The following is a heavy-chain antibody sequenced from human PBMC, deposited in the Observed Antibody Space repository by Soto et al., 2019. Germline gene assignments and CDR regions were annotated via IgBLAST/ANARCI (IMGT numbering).Heavy chain of an antibody. V-gene: IGHV3-74*01. D-gene: IGHD3-22*01. CDR1: GFTFSSYW. Sequence: PGGSLRLSCAASGFTFSSYWMHWVRQAPGKGLVWVSRINNDGSSTSYADSVKGRFTISRDNAKNTLYLQMNSLRAEDTAVYYCASLPYDSSGYYYHDAFDIWGQGTMVTVSS. CDR3: ASLPYDSSGYYYHDAFDI. J-gene: IGHJ3*02. CDR2: INNDGSST.